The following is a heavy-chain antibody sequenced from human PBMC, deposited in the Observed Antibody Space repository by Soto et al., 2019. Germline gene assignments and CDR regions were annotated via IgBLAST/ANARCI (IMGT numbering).Heavy chain of an antibody. Sequence: QVQLVETGGGVVQPVRSLSLSCVASGFTFSTHAMHWVRQAPGKGLEWVAVVWSDGNKQYYADSVMGRFTISRDNSRNTLYLQMNSLRAEDTALYFWASGPPRGWYRNIYYYYGLDAWGQGTTVTVTS. D-gene: IGHD6-19*01. CDR3: ASGPPRGWYRNIYYYYGLDA. CDR2: VWSDGNKQ. CDR1: GFTFSTHA. J-gene: IGHJ6*02. V-gene: IGHV3-33*01.